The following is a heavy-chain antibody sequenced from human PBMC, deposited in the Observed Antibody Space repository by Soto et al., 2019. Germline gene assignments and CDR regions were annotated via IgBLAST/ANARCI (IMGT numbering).Heavy chain of an antibody. CDR3: ARDMPTGFTHYFDP. Sequence: SETLSLTCTVSGGSISSGGYYWSWIRQHPGKGLEWIGYIDYTGSTYYNPSLKSRVTISIDTSKNQFSLKLSSMTAADTAVYYCARDMPTGFTHYFDPWGQGTLVTVSS. V-gene: IGHV4-31*03. J-gene: IGHJ5*02. CDR2: IDYTGST. CDR1: GGSISSGGYY. D-gene: IGHD2-8*02.